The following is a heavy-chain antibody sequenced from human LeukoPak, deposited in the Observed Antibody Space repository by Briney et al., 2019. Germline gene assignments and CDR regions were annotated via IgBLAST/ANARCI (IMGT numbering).Heavy chain of an antibody. D-gene: IGHD2-2*01. Sequence: ASVKVSCKASGYTFSSYGISWVRQAPGQGLEWMGWINTYNDNTNYAQKLQGRVTVTTDTSTTTAYVELRSLRSDDTAVYYCARDRNIHCSSSTCYPVWDYWGQGTLVTVSS. CDR1: GYTFSSYG. CDR3: ARDRNIHCSSSTCYPVWDY. J-gene: IGHJ4*02. V-gene: IGHV1-18*01. CDR2: INTYNDNT.